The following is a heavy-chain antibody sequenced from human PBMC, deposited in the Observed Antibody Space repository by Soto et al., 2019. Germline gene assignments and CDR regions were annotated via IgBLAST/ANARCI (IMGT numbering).Heavy chain of an antibody. D-gene: IGHD2-15*01. CDR2: ISYDGNNK. J-gene: IGHJ4*02. Sequence: QVQLVESGGGVVQPGRSLRLSCVASGFTFSSYGMHWVRQAPGKGLEWVAVISYDGNNKYYADSAKGRFTISRDTSKNTVYLQMSSLRAEDTAVYYCAKDDGYCISGRCYPGGYWGQGTLVTVSS. V-gene: IGHV3-30*18. CDR1: GFTFSSYG. CDR3: AKDDGYCISGRCYPGGY.